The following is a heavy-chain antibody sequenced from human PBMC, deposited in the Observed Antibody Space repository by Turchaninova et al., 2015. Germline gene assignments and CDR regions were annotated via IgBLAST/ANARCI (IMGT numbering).Heavy chain of an antibody. D-gene: IGHD3-16*01. CDR2: IKQDGSGK. CDR1: GFTFSSYW. Sequence: EVQLVESGGGFVQPGGSVRRSCAASGFTFSSYWMPWVPQAPGKGLGGVAKIKQDGSGKYYVDAVKGRFTISRDNAKNSLYLQMDTLRAEDTAVYYCARGGAAPGEYWGQGTLVTVSS. J-gene: IGHJ4*02. V-gene: IGHV3-7*03. CDR3: ARGGAAPGEY.